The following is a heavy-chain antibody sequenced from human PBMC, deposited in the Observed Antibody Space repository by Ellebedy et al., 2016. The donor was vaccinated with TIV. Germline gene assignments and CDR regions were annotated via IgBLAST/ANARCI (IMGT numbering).Heavy chain of an antibody. D-gene: IGHD3-9*01. Sequence: GGSLRLXXAASGFTFSDYYMSWIRQAPGKGLEWASYISSSGSTIYYADSVKGRFTISRDNAKNSLYLQMNSLRAEDTAVYYCARVDDILTSFDYWGQGTLVTVSS. CDR3: ARVDDILTSFDY. J-gene: IGHJ4*02. CDR2: ISSSGSTI. V-gene: IGHV3-11*01. CDR1: GFTFSDYY.